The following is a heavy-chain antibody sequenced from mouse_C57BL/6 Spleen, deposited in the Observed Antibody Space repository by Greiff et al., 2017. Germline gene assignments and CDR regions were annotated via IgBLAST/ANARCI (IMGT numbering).Heavy chain of an antibody. V-gene: IGHV5-17*01. D-gene: IGHD2-5*01. CDR3: ARQGYSNYFDY. Sequence: EVMLVESGGGLVKPGGSLKLSCAASGFTFSDYGMHWVRQAPEKGLEWVAYISSGSSTTYYADTVKGRFTISRDNAKNTLFLQMTRLRSEDTAVYYCARQGYSNYFDYWGQGTTLTVSS. CDR1: GFTFSDYG. CDR2: ISSGSSTT. J-gene: IGHJ2*01.